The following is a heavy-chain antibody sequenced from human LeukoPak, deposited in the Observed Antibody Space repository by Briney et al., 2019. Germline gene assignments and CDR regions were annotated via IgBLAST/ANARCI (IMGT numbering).Heavy chain of an antibody. J-gene: IGHJ6*03. D-gene: IGHD2-15*01. CDR3: ARGPGYCSGGSCYTGSFDYYYYMDV. CDR2: INAGNGNT. Sequence: ASVKVSCKASGYTFTSYTMHWVRQTPGQRLEWMGWINAGNGNTKYSQEFQGRVTITRDTSASTAYMELSSLRSEDMAVYYCARGPGYCSGGSCYTGSFDYYYYMDVWGKGTTVTVSS. V-gene: IGHV1-3*03. CDR1: GYTFTSYT.